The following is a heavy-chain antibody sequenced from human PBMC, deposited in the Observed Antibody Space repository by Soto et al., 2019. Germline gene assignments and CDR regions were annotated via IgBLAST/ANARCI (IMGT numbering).Heavy chain of an antibody. CDR3: AIEASATVTPVGGASAKDY. J-gene: IGHJ4*02. Sequence: QVHLVESGGGVVQPGRSLRLSCAASGLTFSNYAMHWVRQAPGKGLEWVAFISYDGTNSCYPDSVKGRFTISRDNSQNXRXXQKNSQKTEDTAAYYYAIEASATVTPVGGASAKDYWGQGTPVTVSS. D-gene: IGHD4-17*01. CDR2: ISYDGTNS. V-gene: IGHV3-30-3*01. CDR1: GLTFSNYA.